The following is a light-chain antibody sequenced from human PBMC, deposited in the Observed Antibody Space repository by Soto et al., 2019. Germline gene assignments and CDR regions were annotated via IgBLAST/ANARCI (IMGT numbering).Light chain of an antibody. V-gene: IGKV3-15*01. CDR2: AVS. CDR3: QQYNSDSTTT. CDR1: QSVRNN. Sequence: ERIITESEKTLSFSPGWIGALFCRASQSVRNNLAWYQQKPGLAPRLLIYAVSTRATGVPARFSGNGSETEFTLTISSLQPDDFAAYYYQQYNSDSTTTLGQGT. J-gene: IGKJ1*01.